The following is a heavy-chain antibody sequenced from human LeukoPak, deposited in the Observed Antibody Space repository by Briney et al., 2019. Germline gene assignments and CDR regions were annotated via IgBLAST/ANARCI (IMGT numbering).Heavy chain of an antibody. CDR1: GASFSSYA. CDR3: AKQGALRQDYYMDV. CDR2: IIPIFGTP. J-gene: IGHJ6*03. V-gene: IGHV1-69*06. Sequence: ASVKVSCKASGASFSSYAISWVRQAPGQGLEWMGRIIPIFGTPNYAQRFQGRVTITADIVSSTAYMEVNNLTSEDTDVYFCAKQGALRQDYYMDVWGNGTTVTVSS.